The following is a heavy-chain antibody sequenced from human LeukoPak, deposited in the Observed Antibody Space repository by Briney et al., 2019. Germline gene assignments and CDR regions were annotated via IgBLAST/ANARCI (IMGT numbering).Heavy chain of an antibody. D-gene: IGHD3-3*01. CDR2: VYYSGSS. CDR1: GGSVSSDEYY. Sequence: SRTLSLTCTVSGGSVSSDEYYWSWVRQHPGKGLEWIGYVYYSGSSYYIPSLESRVTMSVEVSKNQFSLELRSVTAADTAVYYCARVKVLRFLEWFLDFWGQGALVTVSS. V-gene: IGHV4-31*03. J-gene: IGHJ4*02. CDR3: ARVKVLRFLEWFLDF.